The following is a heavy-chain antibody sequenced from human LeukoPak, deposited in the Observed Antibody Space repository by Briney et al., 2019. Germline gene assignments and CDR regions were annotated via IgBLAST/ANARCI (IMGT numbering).Heavy chain of an antibody. CDR1: GFTFSRFW. CDR2: IKQDGSEK. D-gene: IGHD5-12*01. V-gene: IGHV3-7*04. CDR3: ARDGTYTDYDPDFDI. J-gene: IGHJ4*02. Sequence: GGSLRLSCAASGFTFSRFWMSWVRQAPGKGLEWVANIKQDGSEKYYVDSVKGRFTISRDNAKNSLYLQMNSLRAEDTAVFYCARDGTYTDYDPDFDIWGQGTLVTVPS.